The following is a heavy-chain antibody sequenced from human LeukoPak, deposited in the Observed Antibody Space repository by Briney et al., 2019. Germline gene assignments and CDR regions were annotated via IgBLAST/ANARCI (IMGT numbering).Heavy chain of an antibody. CDR1: GYTFTSYY. Sequence: ASVKVSCXASGYTFTSYYMHWVRQALGQGLEWMGIINPSGGSTNYAQKLQGRVTMTTDTSTSTAYMELRSLRSDDTAVYYCARVHDSSGYSSDYWGQGTLVTVSS. J-gene: IGHJ4*02. V-gene: IGHV1-46*01. D-gene: IGHD3-22*01. CDR2: INPSGGST. CDR3: ARVHDSSGYSSDY.